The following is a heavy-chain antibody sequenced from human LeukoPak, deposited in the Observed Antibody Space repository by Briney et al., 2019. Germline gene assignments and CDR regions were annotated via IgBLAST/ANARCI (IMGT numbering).Heavy chain of an antibody. CDR3: ARVSYGAFDI. Sequence: SETLSLTCTVSSGSVNSGSYYWSWIRQPPGKGLEWIGYIYYSGSTNYNPSLKSRVTISVDTSKNQFSLKLSSVTAADTAVYYCARVSYGAFDIWGQGTMVTVSS. J-gene: IGHJ3*02. D-gene: IGHD2-8*01. V-gene: IGHV4-61*01. CDR1: SGSVNSGSYY. CDR2: IYYSGST.